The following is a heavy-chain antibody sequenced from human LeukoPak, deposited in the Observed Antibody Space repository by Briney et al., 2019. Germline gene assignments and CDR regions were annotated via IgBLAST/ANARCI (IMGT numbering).Heavy chain of an antibody. Sequence: GGSLRLSCAASGFIFSNYAMYWVRQAPGKWLEWVSLISYDGSNKYYADSVKGRFTISRDNSKNTLYLQMNSLRNEDMAVYYCARHGESLDYAPSYMDVWGKGTTVTVSS. V-gene: IGHV3-30*04. CDR3: ARHGESLDYAPSYMDV. CDR2: ISYDGSNK. CDR1: GFIFSNYA. J-gene: IGHJ6*03. D-gene: IGHD3-16*01.